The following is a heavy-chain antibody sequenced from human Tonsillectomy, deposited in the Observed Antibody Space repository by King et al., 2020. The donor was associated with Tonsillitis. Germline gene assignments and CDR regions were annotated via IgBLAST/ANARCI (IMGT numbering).Heavy chain of an antibody. CDR3: ARMYSSTWFDY. V-gene: IGHV4-59*01. CDR1: GDSITPYY. D-gene: IGHD6-13*01. CDR2: IYYSGGS. Sequence: VQLQESGPGLVKPSETLSLTCTVSGDSITPYYWCWIRQPPGEGLEWIGDIYYSGGSNYNPSFKSRVTISVDTSTNQFSLRLRSVTAADTAIYYCARMYSSTWFDYWGQGTLVTVSS. J-gene: IGHJ4*02.